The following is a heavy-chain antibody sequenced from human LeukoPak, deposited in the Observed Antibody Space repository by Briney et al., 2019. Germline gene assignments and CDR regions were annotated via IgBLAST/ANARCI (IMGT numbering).Heavy chain of an antibody. CDR2: ISSSGTTI. J-gene: IGHJ6*03. CDR3: AGGVYDSSPLNYYMDV. Sequence: GGSLRLSCAASGFTFSSYEMNRVRQAPGKGLEWVSYISSSGTTIYYADSVKGRFTMSRDNAKNSLYLQMNSLRAEDTAVYYCAGGVYDSSPLNYYMDVWGKGTTVTVSS. D-gene: IGHD3-22*01. V-gene: IGHV3-48*03. CDR1: GFTFSSYE.